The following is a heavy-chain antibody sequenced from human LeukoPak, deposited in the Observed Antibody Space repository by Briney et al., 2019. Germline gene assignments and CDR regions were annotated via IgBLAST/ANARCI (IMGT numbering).Heavy chain of an antibody. V-gene: IGHV3-23*01. CDR1: GFTFSSYA. D-gene: IGHD2-15*01. J-gene: IGHJ3*02. CDR3: AKDTPALIGDCSGGSCYSVRAFDI. Sequence: SGGSLRLSCAASGFTFSSYAMSWVRQAPGKGLEWVPAISGSGGSTYYADSVKGRFTISRDNSKNTLYLQMNSLRAEDTAVYYCAKDTPALIGDCSGGSCYSVRAFDIWGQGTMVTVSS. CDR2: ISGSGGST.